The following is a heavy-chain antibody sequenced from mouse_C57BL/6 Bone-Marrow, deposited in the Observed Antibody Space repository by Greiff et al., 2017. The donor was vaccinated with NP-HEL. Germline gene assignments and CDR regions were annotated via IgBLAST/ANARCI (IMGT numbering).Heavy chain of an antibody. CDR2: ISSGGDYI. J-gene: IGHJ4*01. CDR3: TRLGPYYYGFMDY. Sequence: EVKLMESGEGLVKPGGSLKLSCAASGFTFSSYAMSWVRQTPEKRLEWVAYISSGGDYIYYADTVKGRFTISRDNARNTLYLQRSSLKSEDTAMYYCTRLGPYYYGFMDYWGQGTSVTVSS. D-gene: IGHD1-2*01. V-gene: IGHV5-9-1*02. CDR1: GFTFSSYA.